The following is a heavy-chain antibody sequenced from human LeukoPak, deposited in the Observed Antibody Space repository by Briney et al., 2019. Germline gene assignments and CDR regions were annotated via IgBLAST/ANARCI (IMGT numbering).Heavy chain of an antibody. CDR1: GGSISSSSYY. V-gene: IGHV4-39*01. D-gene: IGHD3-16*01. J-gene: IGHJ4*02. CDR3: APQRGGLTRFDY. CDR2: IYYSGST. Sequence: SETLSLTCTASGGSISSSSYYWGWIRQPPGKGLEWIGSIYYSGSTYYNPSLKSRVTISVDTSKNQFSLKLTSVTAADTAVYYCAPQRGGLTRFDYWGQGTLVTVSS.